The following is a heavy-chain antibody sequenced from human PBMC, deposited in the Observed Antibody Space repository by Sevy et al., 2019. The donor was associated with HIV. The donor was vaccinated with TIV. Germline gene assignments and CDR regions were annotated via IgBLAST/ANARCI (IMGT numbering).Heavy chain of an antibody. CDR3: ARAGENLYYSYYDY. CDR2: IIPTFDTA. Sequence: ASVKVSCKASGDTLRKHAISWVRQAPGKGLEWMGGIIPTFDTANFPRKFQDRVTITADESTSTVYMELSSLGSEDTAVYYCARAGENLYYSYYDYWGQGTLVTVSS. J-gene: IGHJ4*02. V-gene: IGHV1-69*13. D-gene: IGHD3-10*01. CDR1: GDTLRKHA.